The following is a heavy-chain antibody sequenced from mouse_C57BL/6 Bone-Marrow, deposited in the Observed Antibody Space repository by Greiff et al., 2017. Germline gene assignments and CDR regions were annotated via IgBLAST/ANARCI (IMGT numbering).Heavy chain of an antibody. CDR2: IYPGGGYT. D-gene: IGHD4-1*01. CDR1: GYTFTNYW. V-gene: IGHV1-63*01. J-gene: IGHJ4*01. Sequence: QVQLQQPGAELVKPGASVKLSCKASGYTFTNYWIGWAKQRPGHGLEWIGDIYPGGGYTNYNEKFKGKATLTADKYSSTAYMQFSSLTSEDSAIYYCARWDYYYAMDYWGQGTSVTVSS. CDR3: ARWDYYYAMDY.